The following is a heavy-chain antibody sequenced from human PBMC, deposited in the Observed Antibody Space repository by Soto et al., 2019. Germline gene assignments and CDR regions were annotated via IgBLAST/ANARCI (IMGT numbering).Heavy chain of an antibody. Sequence: EVQLVESGGGLIQPGGSLRLSCAASGCTVSSNYMSWVRQAPGKGLEWVSVIYSGGSTYYADSVKGRFTISRDNSKNTLYLQMNSLRAEDKAVYYCSHMSPTVGFYYWGQGTLVTVSS. D-gene: IGHD4-17*01. CDR1: GCTVSSNY. V-gene: IGHV3-53*01. CDR2: IYSGGST. CDR3: SHMSPTVGFYY. J-gene: IGHJ4*02.